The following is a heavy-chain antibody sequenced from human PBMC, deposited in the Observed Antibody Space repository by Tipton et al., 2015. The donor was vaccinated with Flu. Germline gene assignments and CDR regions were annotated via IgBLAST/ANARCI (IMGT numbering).Heavy chain of an antibody. CDR2: MYSSGST. D-gene: IGHD3-10*01. CDR3: AEVSYGSGSFYSPGVDTFDV. Sequence: TLSLTCTVSGGSISSSSYYWAWIRQPPGKGLEWFGSMYSSGSTYYNPSLKSRVTISIDTSKNQFSLKLNPVTAADTAVYYCAEVSYGSGSFYSPGVDTFDVWGQGTMVTVSS. J-gene: IGHJ3*01. CDR1: GGSISSSSYY. V-gene: IGHV4-39*07.